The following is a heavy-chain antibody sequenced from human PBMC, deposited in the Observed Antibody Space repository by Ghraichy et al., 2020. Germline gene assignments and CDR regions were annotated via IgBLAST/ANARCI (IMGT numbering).Heavy chain of an antibody. CDR2: ISSSGNYI. Sequence: VSYISSSGNYISYADSVKGRITISRDNADNSLYLQVNSLSAEDTAVYYCARARRAAADIDYWGQ. V-gene: IGHV3-11*06. D-gene: IGHD6-13*01. CDR3: ARARRAAADIDY. J-gene: IGHJ4*02.